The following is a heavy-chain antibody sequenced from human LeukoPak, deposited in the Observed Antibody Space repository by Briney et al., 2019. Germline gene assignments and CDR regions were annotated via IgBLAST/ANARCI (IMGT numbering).Heavy chain of an antibody. CDR1: GFTFSIYW. Sequence: GGSLRLSCAASGFTFSIYWMHWVRQAPGKGLVWVSRIRSDGRSTNYADSVKGRFTISRDNAKNTLYLQMNSLRAEDTAVYYCATEIVRGTTDYWGQGTLVTVSS. J-gene: IGHJ4*02. CDR2: IRSDGRST. V-gene: IGHV3-74*01. D-gene: IGHD1-26*01. CDR3: ATEIVRGTTDY.